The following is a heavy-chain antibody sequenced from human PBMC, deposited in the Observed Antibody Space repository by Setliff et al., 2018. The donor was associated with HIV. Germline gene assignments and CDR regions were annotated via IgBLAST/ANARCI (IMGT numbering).Heavy chain of an antibody. J-gene: IGHJ3*02. D-gene: IGHD3-22*01. Sequence: SETLSLTCTVSGGSISEYYWSWIRQPPGKGLEWIGYIDYSGSTNYNASLKSRLTMSIDTSKSQFSLKLSSVTAADTAVYYCARHSITLVVGVPERDDAFDIWGQGTMVTVSS. V-gene: IGHV4-59*08. CDR2: IDYSGST. CDR1: GGSISEYY. CDR3: ARHSITLVVGVPERDDAFDI.